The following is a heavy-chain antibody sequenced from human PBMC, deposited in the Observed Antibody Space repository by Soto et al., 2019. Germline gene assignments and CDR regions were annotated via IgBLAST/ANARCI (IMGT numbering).Heavy chain of an antibody. V-gene: IGHV1-69*13. CDR1: GGTFSSYA. D-gene: IGHD3-22*01. J-gene: IGHJ4*02. CDR3: ARDRQHYYDSSGYYFHY. CDR2: IIPIFGTA. Sequence: ASVKVSCKASGGTFSSYAISWVRQAPGQGLEWMGGIIPIFGTANYAQKFQGRVTITADESTSTAYMELSSLRSEDTAVYYCARDRQHYYDSSGYYFHYWGQGTLVTVSS.